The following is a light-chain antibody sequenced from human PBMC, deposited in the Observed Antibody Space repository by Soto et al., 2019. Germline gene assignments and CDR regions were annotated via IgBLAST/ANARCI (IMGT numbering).Light chain of an antibody. Sequence: QSALTQPASVSGSPGQSITISCTGTSSDVGAYNYVSWYQQHAGKAPKLIIHEVTNRPSGVSHRFPGSKSGNTASLTISGLQAEDAADYYCSSYTGSTDYVFGTGTKVTVL. V-gene: IGLV2-14*01. CDR2: EVT. CDR3: SSYTGSTDYV. J-gene: IGLJ1*01. CDR1: SSDVGAYNY.